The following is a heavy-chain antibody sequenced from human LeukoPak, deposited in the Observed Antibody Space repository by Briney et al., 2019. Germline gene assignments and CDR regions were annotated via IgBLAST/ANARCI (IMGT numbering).Heavy chain of an antibody. D-gene: IGHD6-13*01. Sequence: GGSLRLSCAASGFTFDDYAMHWVRQAPGKGLERISGISWNSGSIGYADSVKGRFTISRDNAKNSLYLQMNSLRAEDTALYYCAKAAAGTPGYFDYWGQGTLVTVSS. CDR1: GFTFDDYA. V-gene: IGHV3-9*01. CDR3: AKAAAGTPGYFDY. CDR2: ISWNSGSI. J-gene: IGHJ4*02.